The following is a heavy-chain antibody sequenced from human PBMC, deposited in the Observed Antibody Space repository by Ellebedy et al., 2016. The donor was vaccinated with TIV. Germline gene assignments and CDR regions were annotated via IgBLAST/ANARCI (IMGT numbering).Heavy chain of an antibody. CDR3: ARGGGYYYFDY. Sequence: MPSETLSLTCTVYGGSFSGYYWSWIRQPPGKGLEWIGYIYYSGSTNYNPSLKSRVTISVDTSKNQFSLKLSSVTAADTAVYYCARGGGYYYFDYWGQGTLVTVSS. J-gene: IGHJ4*02. CDR2: IYYSGST. CDR1: GGSFSGYY. D-gene: IGHD6-25*01. V-gene: IGHV4-59*01.